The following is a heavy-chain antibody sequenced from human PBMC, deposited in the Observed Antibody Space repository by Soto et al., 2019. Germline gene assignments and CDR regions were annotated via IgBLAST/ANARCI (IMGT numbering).Heavy chain of an antibody. D-gene: IGHD5-12*01. CDR1: GGTFSTSA. V-gene: IGHV1-69*12. J-gene: IGHJ6*02. Sequence: VQLEQSGPEVKKPGSSVKVSCKASGGTFSTSALSWVRQAPGQGLEWRGGIMPDFPTPDYAQKFQGRFTITADESTTTAYMELGGLTSDDTAVYYCARYKDRLQLGGNYYCILDVWGQGTAVTVSS. CDR2: IMPDFPTP. CDR3: ARYKDRLQLGGNYYCILDV.